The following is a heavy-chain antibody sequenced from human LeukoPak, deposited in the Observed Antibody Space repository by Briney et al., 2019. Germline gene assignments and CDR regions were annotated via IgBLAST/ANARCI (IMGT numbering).Heavy chain of an antibody. J-gene: IGHJ6*03. Sequence: PRGSLRLSCADSGFTFSSYWMSWVRQAPGKGLERVANIKQDGSEKYYVDSVKGRFTISRDNAENSLYLQMNSLRAEDTAVYYCARGVFGVYTTLYYYYYMDVWGKGTTVTVSS. CDR3: ARGVFGVYTTLYYYYYMDV. CDR1: GFTFSSYW. V-gene: IGHV3-7*01. D-gene: IGHD3-3*01. CDR2: IKQDGSEK.